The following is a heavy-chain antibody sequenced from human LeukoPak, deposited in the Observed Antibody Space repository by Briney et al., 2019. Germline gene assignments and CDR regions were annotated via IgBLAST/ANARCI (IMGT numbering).Heavy chain of an antibody. CDR3: ARYYYFDY. J-gene: IGHJ4*02. CDR1: GGTFSNYG. V-gene: IGHV1-69*05. CDR2: FIPISSAA. Sequence: ASVKVSCKASGGTFSNYGVSWVRQAPGQGLEWMGGFIPISSAAKYAQTFQGRVTMTTDTSTSTAYMELRSLRSDDTAVYYCARYYYFDYWGQGTLVTVSS.